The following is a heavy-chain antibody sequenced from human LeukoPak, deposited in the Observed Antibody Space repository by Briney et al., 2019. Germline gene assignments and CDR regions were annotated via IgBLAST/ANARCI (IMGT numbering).Heavy chain of an antibody. CDR1: GFTFSSYG. CDR3: ARVPHYYGSLFDY. V-gene: IGHV3-21*05. CDR2: ISSSSSYT. D-gene: IGHD3-10*01. J-gene: IGHJ4*02. Sequence: GGSLRLSCAASGFTFSSYGMHWVRQAPGKGLEWVSYISSSSSYTNYADSVKGRFTISRDNAKNSLYLQMNSLRAEDTAVYYCARVPHYYGSLFDYWGQGTLVTVSS.